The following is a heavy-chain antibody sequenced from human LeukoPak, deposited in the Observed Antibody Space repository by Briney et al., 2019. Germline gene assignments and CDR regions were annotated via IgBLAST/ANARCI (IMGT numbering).Heavy chain of an antibody. D-gene: IGHD3-3*02. Sequence: SETLSLTCIVSGDSISTDYWSWIRQSPGKGLEWIGYINYNGNTEYNPSLKSRVTISVDRSKNHVSLKMKSVTAADTAIYYCGRLECISDRCQNYWGLGTLVTVSS. CDR2: INYNGNT. J-gene: IGHJ4*02. CDR3: GRLECISDRCQNY. CDR1: GDSISTDY. V-gene: IGHV4-59*08.